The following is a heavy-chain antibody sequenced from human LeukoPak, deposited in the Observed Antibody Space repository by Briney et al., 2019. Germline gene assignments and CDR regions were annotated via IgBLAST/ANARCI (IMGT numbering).Heavy chain of an antibody. D-gene: IGHD5-12*01. J-gene: IGHJ6*03. CDR3: ARLRGGRVATIAYYYYYYMDV. CDR1: GFTFSSYA. CDR2: ISSSGYST. Sequence: GGSLRLSCAASGFTFSSYAMTWVRQAPGKGLEWVSTISSSGYSTYYADSVKGRFTISRDNSKNTLYLQMNSLRAEDTAVYYCARLRGGRVATIAYYYYYYMDVWGKGTTVTISS. V-gene: IGHV3-23*01.